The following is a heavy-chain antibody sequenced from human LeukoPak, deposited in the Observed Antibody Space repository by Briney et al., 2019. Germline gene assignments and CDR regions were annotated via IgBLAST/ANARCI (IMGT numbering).Heavy chain of an antibody. Sequence: PSGTLSLTCTVSGGSISSSSYYWGWIRQPPGKGLEWIGSIYYSGSTYYNPSLKSRVTISVDTSKSQFSLKLSSVTAADTAVYYCARLRIATDAFDIWGQGTMVTVSS. CDR3: ARLRIATDAFDI. CDR1: GGSISSSSYY. D-gene: IGHD2-15*01. J-gene: IGHJ3*02. V-gene: IGHV4-39*01. CDR2: IYYSGST.